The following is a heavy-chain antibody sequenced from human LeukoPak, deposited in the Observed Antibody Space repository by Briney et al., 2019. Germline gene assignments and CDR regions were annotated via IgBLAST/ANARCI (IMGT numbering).Heavy chain of an antibody. CDR3: ARAWGVGYCSGGSCYGGFDY. Sequence: GGSLRLSCAASGFTFRSYWMHWVRQAPGKGLVWVSRINSDGSSTSYADSVKGRFTISRDNAKNTLYLQMNSLRAEDTAVYYCARAWGVGYCSGGSCYGGFDYWGQGTLVTVSS. J-gene: IGHJ4*02. V-gene: IGHV3-74*01. CDR1: GFTFRSYW. CDR2: INSDGSST. D-gene: IGHD2-15*01.